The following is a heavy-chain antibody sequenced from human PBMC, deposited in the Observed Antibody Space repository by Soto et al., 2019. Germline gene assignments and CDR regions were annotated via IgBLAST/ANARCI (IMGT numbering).Heavy chain of an antibody. V-gene: IGHV3-30*18. Sequence: GGSLRLSCAASGFTFSSYGMHWVRQAPGKGLEWVAVISYDGSNKYYADSVKGRFTISRDNSKNTLYLQMNSLRAEDTAVYYCAKSAVWSIAARPGYYYGMDVWGQGTTVTVSS. D-gene: IGHD6-6*01. CDR1: GFTFSSYG. CDR2: ISYDGSNK. J-gene: IGHJ6*02. CDR3: AKSAVWSIAARPGYYYGMDV.